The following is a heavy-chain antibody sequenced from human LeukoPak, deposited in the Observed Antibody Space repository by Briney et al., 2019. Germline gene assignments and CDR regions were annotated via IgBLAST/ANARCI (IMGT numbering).Heavy chain of an antibody. CDR2: ISSSSSYI. CDR1: GFTFSSYS. Sequence: GGSLRLSCAASGFTFSSYSMNWVRQAPGKGLEWVSSISSSSSYIYYADSMKGRFTISRDNAKNSLYLQMNSLRAEDTAVYYCARGRDYDSSGYSEYYFDYWGQGTLVTVSS. J-gene: IGHJ4*02. V-gene: IGHV3-21*01. CDR3: ARGRDYDSSGYSEYYFDY. D-gene: IGHD3-22*01.